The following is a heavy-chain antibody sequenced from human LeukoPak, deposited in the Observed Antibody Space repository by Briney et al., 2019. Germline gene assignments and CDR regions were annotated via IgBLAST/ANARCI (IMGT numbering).Heavy chain of an antibody. D-gene: IGHD3-22*01. CDR3: AKVRYDSSGYQSPYFDY. J-gene: IGHJ4*02. Sequence: GGSLRLSCAASGFTFSSYAMSWVRQAPGKGLEWVSAISGSGGSTYYADSVKGRFTISRDNSKNTLYLQMNSLRAEDTAVYYCAKVRYDSSGYQSPYFDYWGQGTLVTVSS. CDR1: GFTFSSYA. V-gene: IGHV3-23*01. CDR2: ISGSGGST.